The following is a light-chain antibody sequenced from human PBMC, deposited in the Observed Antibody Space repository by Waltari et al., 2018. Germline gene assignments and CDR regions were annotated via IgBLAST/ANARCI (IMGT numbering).Light chain of an antibody. J-gene: IGLJ1*01. V-gene: IGLV2-23*01. CDR1: SSDVETFNL. Sequence: QSALTQPASVSGSPGQSITISCTGISSDVETFNLVSWYQQYPGKAPTLIIFEGNKRPSRVSNRFSGSKSGNTASLTISGLQTEDEADYFCCAYAGNSVFGTGTKVTVL. CDR2: EGN. CDR3: CAYAGNSV.